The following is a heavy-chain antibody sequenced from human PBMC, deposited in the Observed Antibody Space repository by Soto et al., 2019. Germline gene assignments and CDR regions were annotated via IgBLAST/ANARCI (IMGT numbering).Heavy chain of an antibody. CDR2: IIPILGIA. CDR3: ARSPSGIAAAEPPPAV. J-gene: IGHJ3*01. D-gene: IGHD6-13*01. V-gene: IGHV1-69*02. Sequence: SVKVSCKASGGTFSSYTISWVRQAPGQGLEWMGRIIPILGIANYAQKFQGRVTITADKSTSTAYMELSSLRSEDTAVYYCARSPSGIAAAEPPPAVWSQGTMVTGSS. CDR1: GGTFSSYT.